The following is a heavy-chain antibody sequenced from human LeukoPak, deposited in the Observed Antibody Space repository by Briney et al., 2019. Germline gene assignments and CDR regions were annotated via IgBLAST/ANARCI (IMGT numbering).Heavy chain of an antibody. J-gene: IGHJ6*03. Sequence: SETLSLTCTVSGGSISSYYWSWIRQPPGKGLEWIGYIYYSGSTNYNPSLKSRVTISVDTSKNQLSLKLSSVTAADTAVYYCARTPLDSSGYYYGYYYYYYMDVWGKGTTVTVSS. V-gene: IGHV4-59*01. CDR1: GGSISSYY. CDR2: IYYSGST. CDR3: ARTPLDSSGYYYGYYYYYYMDV. D-gene: IGHD3-22*01.